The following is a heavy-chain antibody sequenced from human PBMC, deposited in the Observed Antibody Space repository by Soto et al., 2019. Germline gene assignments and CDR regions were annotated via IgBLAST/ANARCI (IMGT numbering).Heavy chain of an antibody. J-gene: IGHJ6*02. V-gene: IGHV5-10-1*01. CDR2: IDPSDSYT. CDR1: GYSFTSYW. D-gene: IGHD2-15*01. Sequence: XESLKISCKGCGYSFTSYWISWVRQMPGKGLEWMGRIDPSDSYTNYSPSFQGHVTISADKSISTAYLQWSSLKASDTAMYYCARLSKVVVAVYGMDVWGQGTTVTVSS. CDR3: ARLSKVVVAVYGMDV.